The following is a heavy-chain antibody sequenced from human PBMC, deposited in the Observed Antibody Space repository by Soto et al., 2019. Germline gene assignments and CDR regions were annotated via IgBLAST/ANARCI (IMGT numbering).Heavy chain of an antibody. D-gene: IGHD3-22*01. CDR2: IWYDGNNK. CDR1: GFTFSSYG. CDR3: ARAGSGYYYDSSGPDY. J-gene: IGHJ4*02. V-gene: IGHV3-33*01. Sequence: PGGSLRLSCAASGFTFSSYGMHWVRQAPGKGLEWVAVIWYDGNNKYYADSVKGRFTISRDNSKNTLYLQMNSLRAEDTAVYYCARAGSGYYYDSSGPDYWGQGTLVTVSS.